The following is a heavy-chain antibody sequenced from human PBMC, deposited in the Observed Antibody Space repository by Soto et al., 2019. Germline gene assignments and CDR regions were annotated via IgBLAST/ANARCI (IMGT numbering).Heavy chain of an antibody. V-gene: IGHV4-61*01. CDR1: GGSVSSGSYF. J-gene: IGHJ4*02. CDR2: IYYSGST. D-gene: IGHD6-6*01. CDR3: ARDQGGPQLVLYDY. Sequence: QVQLQESGPGLVKPSETLSLTCTVSGGSVSSGSYFWSWIRQPPGKGLEWIGYIYYSGSTNYNPSLKSRVTISVDTSKNQFSLKLSSVTAADTAVYYCARDQGGPQLVLYDYWGQGTLVTVSS.